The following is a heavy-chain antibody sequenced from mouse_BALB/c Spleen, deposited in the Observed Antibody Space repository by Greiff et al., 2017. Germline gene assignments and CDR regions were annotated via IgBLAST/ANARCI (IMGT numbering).Heavy chain of an antibody. V-gene: IGHV3-2*02. D-gene: IGHD2-1*01. CDR2: ISYSGST. J-gene: IGHJ1*01. CDR1: GYSITSDYA. Sequence: ESGPGLVKPSQSLSLTCTVTGYSITSDYAWNWIRQFPGNKLEWMGYISYSGSTSYNPSLKSRISITRDTSKNQFFLQLNSVTTEDTATYYCARRGNYGWYFDVWGAGTTVTVSS. CDR3: ARRGNYGWYFDV.